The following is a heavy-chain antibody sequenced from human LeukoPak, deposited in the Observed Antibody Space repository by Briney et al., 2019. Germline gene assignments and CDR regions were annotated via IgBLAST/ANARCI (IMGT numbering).Heavy chain of an antibody. J-gene: IGHJ4*02. Sequence: SHSLSLTCTVSGGSISSVGDYWSWIRQHPEKGLECIGYIYYSGSTYYNPSLKSRVTMSVDTSNMQFSLNLSSVTAADTAVYYCARGGDSSGYFPFDYWGQGTLVTVSS. D-gene: IGHD3-22*01. CDR2: IYYSGST. CDR1: GGSISSVGDY. CDR3: ARGGDSSGYFPFDY. V-gene: IGHV4-31*03.